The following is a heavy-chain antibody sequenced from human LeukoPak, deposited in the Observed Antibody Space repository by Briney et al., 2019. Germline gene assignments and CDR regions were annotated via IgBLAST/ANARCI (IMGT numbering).Heavy chain of an antibody. CDR3: ARVRGATGYFDY. J-gene: IGHJ4*02. Sequence: GGSLRLSCAASGFTFSGYGMHWVRQAPGKGLEWVGVIRHDGSNKYYADSVKGRFTISRDNSKKTLYLQMNSLRAEYTAVYYCARVRGATGYFDYWGQGTLVTVSS. CDR1: GFTFSGYG. D-gene: IGHD1-26*01. V-gene: IGHV3-33*01. CDR2: IRHDGSNK.